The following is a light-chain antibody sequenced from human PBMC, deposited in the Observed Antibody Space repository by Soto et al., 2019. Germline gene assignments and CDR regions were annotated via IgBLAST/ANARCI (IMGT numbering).Light chain of an antibody. CDR2: TNN. Sequence: QAVVTQPPSASGTPGQRVTISCSGSRPNIGSNSVNWYQHLPGTAPKLLIYTNNQRPSGVPDRFSGSKSGTSASLAISGLRSEDEADYYCAAWDDSLNGVFGTGTKLTVL. J-gene: IGLJ1*01. CDR1: RPNIGSNS. V-gene: IGLV1-44*01. CDR3: AAWDDSLNGV.